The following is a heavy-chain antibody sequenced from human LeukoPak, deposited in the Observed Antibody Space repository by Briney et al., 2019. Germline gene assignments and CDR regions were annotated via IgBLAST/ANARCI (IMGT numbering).Heavy chain of an antibody. CDR1: GFSFSTYA. D-gene: IGHD6-19*01. Sequence: GGSLRLYCAASGFSFSTYAMHWVRQAPGKGLEWVALVSYDGSDQYYADSVKGRFTISRDNRKNTLSLQMNSLRAEDAAVYYCAREDRGWYPAYWGQGTLVTVSS. CDR2: VSYDGSDQ. V-gene: IGHV3-30*04. J-gene: IGHJ4*02. CDR3: AREDRGWYPAY.